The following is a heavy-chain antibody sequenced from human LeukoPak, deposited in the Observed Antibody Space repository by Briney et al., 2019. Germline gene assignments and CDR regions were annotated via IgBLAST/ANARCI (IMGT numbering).Heavy chain of an antibody. J-gene: IGHJ4*02. CDR2: ISAYNGNT. V-gene: IGHV1-18*01. CDR3: ARAFYGDY. Sequence: WXXQXPXXGLEWMGWISAYNGNTNYAQKLQGRVTMTTDTSTSTAYMELRSLRSDDTAVYYCARAFYGDYWGQGTLVTVSS. D-gene: IGHD4-17*01.